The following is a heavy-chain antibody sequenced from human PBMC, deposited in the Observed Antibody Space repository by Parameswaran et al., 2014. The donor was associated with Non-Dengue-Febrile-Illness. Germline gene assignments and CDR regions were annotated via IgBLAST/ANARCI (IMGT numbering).Heavy chain of an antibody. CDR3: ARDQGYSSGWYGY. D-gene: IGHD6-19*01. Sequence: VRQAPGKGLEWVSSISSSSSYIYYADSVKGRFTISRDNAKNSLYLQMNSLRAEDTAVYYCARDQGYSSGWYGYWGQGTLVTVSS. V-gene: IGHV3-21*01. J-gene: IGHJ4*02. CDR2: ISSSSSYI.